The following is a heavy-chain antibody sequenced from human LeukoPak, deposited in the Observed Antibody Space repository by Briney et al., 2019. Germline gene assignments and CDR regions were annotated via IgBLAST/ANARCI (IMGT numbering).Heavy chain of an antibody. CDR2: INHSGST. CDR3: ARIGVATPKRAHYYYYMDV. Sequence: SETLSLTCAVYGGSFSGYYWSWIRQPPGKGLEWIGEINHSGSTDYNPSLKSRVTISVDTSKNQFSLKLSSVTAADTAVYYCARIGVATPKRAHYYYYMDVWGKGTTVTISS. V-gene: IGHV4-34*01. J-gene: IGHJ6*03. CDR1: GGSFSGYY. D-gene: IGHD5-12*01.